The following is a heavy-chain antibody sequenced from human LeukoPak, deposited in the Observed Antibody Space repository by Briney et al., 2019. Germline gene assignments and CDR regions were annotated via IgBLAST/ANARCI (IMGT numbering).Heavy chain of an antibody. CDR3: TTDRPNLRSPNWFDP. CDR1: GFTFSNAW. V-gene: IGHV3-15*01. D-gene: IGHD4-17*01. CDR2: IKSKTDGGTT. Sequence: PGGSLRLSCAASGFTFSNAWMSWVRQAPGKGLEWVGRIKSKTDGGTTDYAAPVKGRFTISRDDSKNTLYLQMNSLKTEDTAVYYCTTDRPNLRSPNWFDPWGQGTLVTVSS. J-gene: IGHJ5*02.